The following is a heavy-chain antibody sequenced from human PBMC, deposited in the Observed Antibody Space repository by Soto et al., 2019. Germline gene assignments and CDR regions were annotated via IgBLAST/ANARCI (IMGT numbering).Heavy chain of an antibody. CDR2: IYYSGST. Sequence: SQTQSLSCTVSGGYISSYYWSWIRQPPGKGLEWIGYIYYSGSTNYNPSLKSRVTISVDTSKNQFSLKLSSVTAADTAVYYCARGIYVGSSGYYLDYWGQGTLVTVS. CDR3: ARGIYVGSSGYYLDY. V-gene: IGHV4-59*01. D-gene: IGHD3-22*01. CDR1: GGYISSYY. J-gene: IGHJ4*02.